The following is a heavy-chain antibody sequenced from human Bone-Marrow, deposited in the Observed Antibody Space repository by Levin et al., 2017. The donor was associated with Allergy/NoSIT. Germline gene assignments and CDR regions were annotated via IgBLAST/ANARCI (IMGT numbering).Heavy chain of an antibody. V-gene: IGHV4-30-4*01. D-gene: IGHD5-24*01. CDR1: GGSISSDNYY. CDR3: ARVRDGYNFGDYYVDS. CDR2: TYYNGST. Sequence: SETLSLTCTVSGGSISSDNYYWTWIRQPPGKGLECIGYTYYNGSTYYNPSLKSRVTISVDTSKNQFSLKLDSVTAADTDVYYCARVRDGYNFGDYYVDSWGQGTLVIVSS. J-gene: IGHJ4*02.